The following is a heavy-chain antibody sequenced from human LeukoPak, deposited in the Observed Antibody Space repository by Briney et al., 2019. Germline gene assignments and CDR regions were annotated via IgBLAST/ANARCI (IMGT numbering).Heavy chain of an antibody. CDR1: GFTVDSNY. Sequence: GGSLRLSCAASGFTVDSNYLSWVRQAPGKGLEWVGRIKRKTDGGTTDYAAPVKGRFTISRDDSKNTLYLQMNSLRAEDTAVYYCAKVADSSGWHNSIFDYWGQGTLVTVSS. CDR3: AKVADSSGWHNSIFDY. J-gene: IGHJ4*02. V-gene: IGHV3-15*01. CDR2: IKRKTDGGTT. D-gene: IGHD6-19*01.